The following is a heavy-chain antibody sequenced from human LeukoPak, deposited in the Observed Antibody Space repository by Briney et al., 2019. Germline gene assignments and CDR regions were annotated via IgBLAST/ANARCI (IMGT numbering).Heavy chain of an antibody. CDR3: ARSQWNPGKTTQTT. V-gene: IGHV3-21*04. CDR1: GFIFSQYS. J-gene: IGHJ5*02. Sequence: PGGSLRLSCAASGFIFSQYSMNWVRQAPGKGLEWVSLIYSSSDYIYYADSVKGRFTISRDNAKNSLYLQMNSMRAEDTAVYYCARSQWNPGKTTQTTWGQGTLVTVSS. D-gene: IGHD1-1*01. CDR2: IYSSSDYI.